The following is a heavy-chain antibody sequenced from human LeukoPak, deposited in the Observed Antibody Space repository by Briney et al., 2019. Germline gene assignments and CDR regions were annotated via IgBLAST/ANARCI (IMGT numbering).Heavy chain of an antibody. CDR1: GGSISSSSYY. V-gene: IGHV4-61*02. CDR3: ARDGGIAPQDY. CDR2: IYTSGST. D-gene: IGHD6-13*01. J-gene: IGHJ4*02. Sequence: SETLSLTCTVSGGSISSSSYYWSWIRQPAGKGLEWIGRIYTSGSTNYNPSLKSRVTISVDTSKDQFSLKLSSVTAADTAVYYCARDGGIAPQDYWGQGTLVTVSS.